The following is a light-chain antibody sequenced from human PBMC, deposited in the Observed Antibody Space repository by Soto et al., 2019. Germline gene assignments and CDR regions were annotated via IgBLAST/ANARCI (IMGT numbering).Light chain of an antibody. J-gene: IGKJ2*01. Sequence: EVVLTQSPGTLSLSPGERATLSCRASQTVTSNHLAWYQQKPGQAPRLLIYGASSRATDIPHRFSGSGSGNDFTLTISRLEHEDFALYYCQQYISLPVTFGQGTKLEIK. CDR3: QQYISLPVT. CDR1: QTVTSNH. CDR2: GAS. V-gene: IGKV3-20*01.